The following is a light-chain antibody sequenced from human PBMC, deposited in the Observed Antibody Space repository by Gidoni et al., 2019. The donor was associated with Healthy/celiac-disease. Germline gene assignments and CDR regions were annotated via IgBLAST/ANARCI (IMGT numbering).Light chain of an antibody. V-gene: IGKV1-5*03. CDR2: KAS. CDR1: QSISSW. J-gene: IGKJ1*01. Sequence: DIQMTQSPSTLSASVGDRVTITCRASQSISSWLTWYQQKPGKAPKLLIYKASSLESGVPSRFSGSGSGTEFTLTISSLQPDDFATYYCQQCNSLPWTFGQGTKVEIK. CDR3: QQCNSLPWT.